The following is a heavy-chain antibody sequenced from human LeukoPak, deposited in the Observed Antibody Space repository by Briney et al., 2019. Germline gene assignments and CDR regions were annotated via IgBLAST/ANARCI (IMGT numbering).Heavy chain of an antibody. V-gene: IGHV1-46*01. J-gene: IGHJ3*01. D-gene: IGHD3-9*01. CDR3: ARGSSMTRAYDIRL. CDR2: INPSGGGT. Sequence: GASVKVSCRASGYTFTTYYMHWVRQAPGQGLEWMGIINPSGGGTSYAQTFQGRVTMTRDTSTSTVYMELSSLRSEDTAVYYCARGSSMTRAYDIRLWGQGTMVTVSS. CDR1: GYTFTTYY.